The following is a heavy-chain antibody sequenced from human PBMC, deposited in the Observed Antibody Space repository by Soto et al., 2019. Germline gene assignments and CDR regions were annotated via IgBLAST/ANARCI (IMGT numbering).Heavy chain of an antibody. D-gene: IGHD3-10*01. J-gene: IGHJ3*02. CDR3: ARDGNPRMARGADAFDI. Sequence: QVQLVESGGGVVQPGRSLRLSCAASRFTFSSYGMHWVRQAPGKGLEWVAVIWYDGSNKYYADSVKGRFTISRDNSKNTLYLQMNSLRAEDTAVYYCARDGNPRMARGADAFDIWGQGTMVTVSS. CDR1: RFTFSSYG. CDR2: IWYDGSNK. V-gene: IGHV3-33*01.